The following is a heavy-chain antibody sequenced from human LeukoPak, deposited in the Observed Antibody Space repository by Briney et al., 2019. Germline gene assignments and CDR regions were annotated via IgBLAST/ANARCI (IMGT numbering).Heavy chain of an antibody. D-gene: IGHD2-15*01. J-gene: IGHJ4*02. CDR3: ARDQAVDSGFDY. Sequence: PSGTLSLTCTVSGGSISSGGYYWSWIRQHPGKGLEWIGYIYYSGSIYYNPSLKSRVTISVDTSKNQFSLKLSSVTAADTAVYYCARDQAVDSGFDYWGQGTLVTVSS. CDR1: GGSISSGGYY. V-gene: IGHV4-31*03. CDR2: IYYSGSI.